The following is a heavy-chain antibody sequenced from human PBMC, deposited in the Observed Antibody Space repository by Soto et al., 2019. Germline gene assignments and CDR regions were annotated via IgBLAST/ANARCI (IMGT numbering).Heavy chain of an antibody. CDR2: INPDGSEK. V-gene: IGHV3-7*01. CDR3: SRSLDS. J-gene: IGHJ4*02. Sequence: PGGSLRLSCAASGFTFSSFWMDWVRQAPGKGLEWVANINPDGSEKQYVDSVKGRFIISRDNAKNSLYLQMSSVTAGDSALYYCSRSLDSWGQGTRVTVSS. CDR1: GFTFSSFW.